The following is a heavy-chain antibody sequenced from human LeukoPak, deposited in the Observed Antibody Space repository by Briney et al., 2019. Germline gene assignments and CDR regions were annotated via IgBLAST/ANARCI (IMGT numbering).Heavy chain of an antibody. CDR2: IYYSGST. CDR3: ARAPRIRDFWSGAYYYFDY. D-gene: IGHD3-3*01. J-gene: IGHJ4*02. Sequence: SETLSLTCTVSGGSISSGDYYWSWIRQPPGKGLEWIGYIYYSGSTYYSPSLKSRVTISVDTSKNQFSLKLSSVTAADTAVYYCARAPRIRDFWSGAYYYFDYWGQGTLVTVSS. V-gene: IGHV4-30-4*01. CDR1: GGSISSGDYY.